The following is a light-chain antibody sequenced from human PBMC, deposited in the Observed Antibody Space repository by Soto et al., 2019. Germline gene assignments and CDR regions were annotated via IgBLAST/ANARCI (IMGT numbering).Light chain of an antibody. V-gene: IGKV3-20*01. CDR3: QQYGSSPPYT. Sequence: EIVLTQSPGALSLSPGDRATLSCRASQSFSGSYLAWYQQKPGQAPRLLIYSASRRATGIPDRFSGSGSGTDFTLTISRLEPEDFGVYYCQQYGSSPPYTFGLGTKLDIK. CDR1: QSFSGSY. CDR2: SAS. J-gene: IGKJ2*01.